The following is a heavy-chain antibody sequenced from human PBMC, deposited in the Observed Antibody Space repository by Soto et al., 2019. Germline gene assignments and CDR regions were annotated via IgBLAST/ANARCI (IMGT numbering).Heavy chain of an antibody. CDR3: ARGARKAIVVVPAAIPHRYYYYGMDG. V-gene: IGHV4-34*01. J-gene: IGHJ6*02. D-gene: IGHD2-2*01. CDR2: INHSGST. CDR1: GGSFSGYY. Sequence: PSETLSLTCAVYGGSFSGYYWSWIRQPPGKGLEWIGEINHSGSTNYNPSLKSRVTISVDTSKNQFSLKLSSVTAADTAVYYCARGARKAIVVVPAAIPHRYYYYGMDGWGQGNTVTVSS.